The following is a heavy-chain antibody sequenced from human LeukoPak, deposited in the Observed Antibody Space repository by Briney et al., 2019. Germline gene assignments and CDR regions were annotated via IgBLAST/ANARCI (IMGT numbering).Heavy chain of an antibody. CDR3: ARDPIAVAGANWFDP. Sequence: GASVKVSCKASGYTFTSYGISWVRQAPGQGLEWMGWISAYNGNTNYAQKLQGRVTMTTDTSTSTAYMELRSLRSDDTAVYYCARDPIAVAGANWFDPWGQGTLVTVSS. J-gene: IGHJ5*02. V-gene: IGHV1-18*01. CDR2: ISAYNGNT. CDR1: GYTFTSYG. D-gene: IGHD6-19*01.